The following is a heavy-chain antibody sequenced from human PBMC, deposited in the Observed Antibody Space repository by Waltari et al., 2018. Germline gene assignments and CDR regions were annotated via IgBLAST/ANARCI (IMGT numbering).Heavy chain of an antibody. V-gene: IGHV4-34*01. CDR1: GGSFSGYY. CDR3: ARARDCTGGVCVRWFDP. Sequence: QVQLQQWGAGLLKPSETLSLTCAVYGGSFSGYYWSWIRQPPGKGLEWIGEINHSGSTNYNPSRKSRVTISVDTSKNQFSLKLSSVTAADTAVYYCARARDCTGGVCVRWFDPWGRGTLVTVSS. CDR2: INHSGST. J-gene: IGHJ5*02. D-gene: IGHD2-8*02.